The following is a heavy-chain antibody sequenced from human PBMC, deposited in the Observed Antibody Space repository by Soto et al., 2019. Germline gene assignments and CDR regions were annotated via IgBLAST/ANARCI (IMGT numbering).Heavy chain of an antibody. J-gene: IGHJ4*02. V-gene: IGHV3-23*01. D-gene: IGHD6-25*01. Sequence: GGSLRLSCAASGFTFSTFAMTWVRQAPGKGLEWVSTISGSGGTTHYTDSVKGRFTISRDNSKNTLYLQMKSLRAEDTALYFCAREADLPDYWGQGTLVTVSS. CDR3: AREADLPDY. CDR1: GFTFSTFA. CDR2: ISGSGGTT.